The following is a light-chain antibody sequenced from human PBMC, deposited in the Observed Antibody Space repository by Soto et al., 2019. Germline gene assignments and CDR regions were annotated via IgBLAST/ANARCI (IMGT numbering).Light chain of an antibody. Sequence: EIVRTQSPASLSVSRGERGTLSCRARQSVSSNLAWYQQKPGQAPRLLIYGASTRATGIPARFSGSGSGTEFTLTISSLQSEDFAVYYCQQYNNWPKTFGQGTKVDIK. J-gene: IGKJ1*01. V-gene: IGKV3-15*01. CDR1: QSVSSN. CDR2: GAS. CDR3: QQYNNWPKT.